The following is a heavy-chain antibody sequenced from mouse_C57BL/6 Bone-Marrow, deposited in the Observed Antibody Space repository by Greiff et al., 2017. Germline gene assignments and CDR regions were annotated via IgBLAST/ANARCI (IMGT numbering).Heavy chain of an antibody. CDR2: ISYDGSN. CDR1: GYSITSGYY. CDR3: ARDGDDRGFAY. Sequence: ESGPGLVKPSQSLSLTCSVTGYSITSGYYWNWIRQFPGNKLEWMGYISYDGSNNYNPSLKNRISITRDTSKNQFVLKLNSVTTEDTATYYCARDGDDRGFAYWGQGTLVTVSA. V-gene: IGHV3-6*01. J-gene: IGHJ3*01.